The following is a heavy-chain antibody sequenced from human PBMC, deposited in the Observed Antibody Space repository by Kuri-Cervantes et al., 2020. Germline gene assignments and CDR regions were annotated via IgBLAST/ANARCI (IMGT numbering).Heavy chain of an antibody. CDR2: ISWNSGSI. Sequence: SLKISCAASGFAFDDYAMHWVRRAPGKGLEWVSGISWNSGSIGYADSVKGRFTISRDNAKNSLYLQMNSLRAEDAALYYCAKDDWNDVSGTFDYWGQGTLVTVSS. CDR1: GFAFDDYA. J-gene: IGHJ4*02. CDR3: AKDDWNDVSGTFDY. D-gene: IGHD1-1*01. V-gene: IGHV3-9*01.